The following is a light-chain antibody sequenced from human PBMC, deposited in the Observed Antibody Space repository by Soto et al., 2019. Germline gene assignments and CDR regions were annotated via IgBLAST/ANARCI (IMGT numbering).Light chain of an antibody. CDR3: QKYDTSPYS. V-gene: IGKV3-20*01. J-gene: IGKJ2*03. CDR2: GAS. CDR1: RIVISNY. Sequence: ESVLAQSPGTLSLSPVEGATLSCRSSRIVISNYLPWYQKKPGEAPRLLIYGASNRANGVPDRFSGSGSGTDFTLTIRGLESEDFAVYFCQKYDTSPYSFGQGTKLEIK.